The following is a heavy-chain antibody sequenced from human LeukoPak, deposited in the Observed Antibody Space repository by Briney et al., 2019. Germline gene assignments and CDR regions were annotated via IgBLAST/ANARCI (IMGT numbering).Heavy chain of an antibody. D-gene: IGHD7-27*01. V-gene: IGHV3-23*01. Sequence: EGSLRLSCAASGFTFSTYTMYWVRQPPGKRLEWVSIIGNNGGGIHYADSVRGRFTISRDNSKNALYLQMNSLRVEDTAVYYCAIDPNWGTHSWGQGVLVTVSS. CDR2: IGNNGGGI. CDR3: AIDPNWGTHS. J-gene: IGHJ4*02. CDR1: GFTFSTYT.